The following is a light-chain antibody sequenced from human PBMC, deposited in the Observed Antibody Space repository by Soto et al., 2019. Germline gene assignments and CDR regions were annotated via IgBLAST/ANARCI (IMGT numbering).Light chain of an antibody. J-gene: IGLJ2*01. CDR3: SSYADTNTRA. V-gene: IGLV2-11*01. CDR2: DDT. CDR1: SSDIGGYKY. Sequence: QSALTQPRSVSGSPGQSVTISCTGTSSDIGGYKYVSWYQQHPGKAPKLMIYDDTKRPSGVPDRFSGSKSANTASLTISGLQAEYEADYYCSSYADTNTRAFGGGTKLTVL.